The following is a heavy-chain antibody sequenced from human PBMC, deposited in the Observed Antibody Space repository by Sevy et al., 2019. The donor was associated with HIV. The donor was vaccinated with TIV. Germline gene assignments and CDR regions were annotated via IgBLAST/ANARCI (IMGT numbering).Heavy chain of an antibody. Sequence: SETLSLICAVYGGSFSGYYWSWIRQPPGKGLEWIGEVNHSGSTIYNPSLKSRVTISVDTSKNQFSLRLSSVTAADTAVYYCARVEGSAMLRGYFDYWGQGTLVTVSS. D-gene: IGHD2-15*01. J-gene: IGHJ4*02. CDR2: VNHSGST. CDR1: GGSFSGYY. CDR3: ARVEGSAMLRGYFDY. V-gene: IGHV4-34*01.